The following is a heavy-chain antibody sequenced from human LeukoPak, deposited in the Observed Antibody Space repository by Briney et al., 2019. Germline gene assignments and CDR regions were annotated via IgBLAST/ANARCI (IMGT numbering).Heavy chain of an antibody. Sequence: PSETLSLTCTVSGGSISTYYWSWIRQPAGKGLEWIGRIYPTGIPNYNTSLKSRVTISLDKTKNPFSLKLSSVTAADTAVYYCESGTNAYYYDSSGYYPDAFDVWGQGTMVTVSS. D-gene: IGHD3-22*01. CDR2: IYPTGIP. CDR1: GGSISTYY. CDR3: ESGTNAYYYDSSGYYPDAFDV. V-gene: IGHV4-4*07. J-gene: IGHJ3*01.